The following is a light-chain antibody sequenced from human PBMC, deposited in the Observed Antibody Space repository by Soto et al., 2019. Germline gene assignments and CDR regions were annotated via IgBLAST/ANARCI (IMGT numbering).Light chain of an antibody. V-gene: IGKV3-11*01. CDR2: DAS. Sequence: EIVLTQSPATLSLSPGERATLSCRASQSVSSSLAWYQQKPGQAPRLLIYDASNRATGIPARFSGSGSGTDFTLTISRLEAEDFAFYYRQHRSWPPLTFGRGTRLEIK. CDR1: QSVSSS. CDR3: QHRSWPPLT. J-gene: IGKJ4*01.